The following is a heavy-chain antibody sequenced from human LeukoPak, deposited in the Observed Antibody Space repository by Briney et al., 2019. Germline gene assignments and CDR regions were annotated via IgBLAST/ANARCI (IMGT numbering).Heavy chain of an antibody. Sequence: PGGSLRLSCAASGFTFSSYAMHWVRQAPGKGLEWVAVISYDGSNKYYADSVKGRFTISRDNSKNTLYLRMNSLRAEDTAVYYCARSGVGYDSSGYYYDYWGQGTLVTVSS. CDR3: ARSGVGYDSSGYYYDY. CDR1: GFTFSSYA. J-gene: IGHJ4*02. CDR2: ISYDGSNK. D-gene: IGHD3-22*01. V-gene: IGHV3-30-3*01.